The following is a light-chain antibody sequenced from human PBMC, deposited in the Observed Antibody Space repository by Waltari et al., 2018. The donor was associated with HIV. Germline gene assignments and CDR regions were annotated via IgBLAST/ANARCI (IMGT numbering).Light chain of an antibody. J-gene: IGLJ1*01. V-gene: IGLV2-8*01. CDR2: EVT. CDR1: SSDVGGYNY. Sequence: QSALTQPPSASGSPGQSVTISCTGTSSDVGGYNYVSWYQQHPDKAPKLMIYEVTKRPSGVPDRFSGSKSGNTASLTISGLHAEDEADYYCSSYAGSNTVVFGTGTKVTVL. CDR3: SSYAGSNTVV.